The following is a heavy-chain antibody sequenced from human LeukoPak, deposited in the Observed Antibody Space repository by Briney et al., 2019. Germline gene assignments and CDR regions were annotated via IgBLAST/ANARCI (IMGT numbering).Heavy chain of an antibody. J-gene: IGHJ3*02. CDR2: IYYSAST. CDR1: GGSISSYF. CDR3: ARDPGPPDAFDI. Sequence: PSETLSLTCTVSGGSISSYFWSSIRQPPGKGLEWIGYIYYSASTNYNPSLKSRVTISVDTSKNQFSLKLSSVTAADTAVYYCARDPGPPDAFDIWGQGTMVTVSS. V-gene: IGHV4-59*01.